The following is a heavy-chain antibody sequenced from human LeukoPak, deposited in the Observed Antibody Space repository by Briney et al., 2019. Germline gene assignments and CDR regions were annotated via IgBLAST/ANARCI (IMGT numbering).Heavy chain of an antibody. D-gene: IGHD7-27*01. Sequence: PSETLSLTCTVSGYSISSGYYWGWIRQPPGKGLEWIGSIYHSGSTYYNPSLKSRVTISVDTSKNQFSLKLSSVTAADTAVYYCARDGGLGNNWFDPWGQGTLVTVSS. CDR3: ARDGGLGNNWFDP. V-gene: IGHV4-38-2*02. J-gene: IGHJ5*02. CDR2: IYHSGST. CDR1: GYSISSGYY.